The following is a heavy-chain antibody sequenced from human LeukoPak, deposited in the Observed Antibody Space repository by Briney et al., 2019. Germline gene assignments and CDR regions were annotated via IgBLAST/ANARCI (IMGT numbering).Heavy chain of an antibody. CDR2: IYYSGSA. CDR3: ARVSQNGSGSYYNMDY. Sequence: PSETLSLTCTVSGGSISSYYWSWIRQPPGKGLEWIGYIYYSGSANYNPSLKSRVTISVDTSKNQFTLKLSSVTAADTAVYYCARVSQNGSGSYYNMDYWGQGTLVTVSS. D-gene: IGHD3-10*01. CDR1: GGSISSYY. J-gene: IGHJ4*02. V-gene: IGHV4-59*01.